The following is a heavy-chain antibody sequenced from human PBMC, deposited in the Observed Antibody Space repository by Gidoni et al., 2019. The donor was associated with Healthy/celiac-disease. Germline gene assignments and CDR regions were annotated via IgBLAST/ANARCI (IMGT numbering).Heavy chain of an antibody. CDR2: IWYDGSNK. D-gene: IGHD3-22*01. CDR1: GFPFSSFG. V-gene: IGHV3-33*01. CDR3: ARVRRDDSSGYYYWYFDY. J-gene: IGHJ4*02. Sequence: QVQLVESGGGVVQPGRSLILSGAAAGFPFSSFGMHWVRQAPGKGLEWVAVIWYDGSNKYYADSVKGRFTISRDNSKNTLYLQMNSLRAEDTAVYYCARVRRDDSSGYYYWYFDYWGQGTLVTVSS.